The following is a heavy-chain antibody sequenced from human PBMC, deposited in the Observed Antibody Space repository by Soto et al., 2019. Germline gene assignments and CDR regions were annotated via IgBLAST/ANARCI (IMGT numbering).Heavy chain of an antibody. CDR3: ARVDIQLSYYFDY. J-gene: IGHJ4*02. CDR1: GGSISSGDYY. CDR2: FYYSGST. Sequence: SETLSLTCTVSGGSISSGDYYWSWIRQPPGKGLEWIGYFYYSGSTYYNPSLKSRVTISVDTSKNQFSLKLSSVTAADTAVYYCARVDIQLSYYFDYWGQGTLVTVSS. V-gene: IGHV4-30-4*01. D-gene: IGHD5-18*01.